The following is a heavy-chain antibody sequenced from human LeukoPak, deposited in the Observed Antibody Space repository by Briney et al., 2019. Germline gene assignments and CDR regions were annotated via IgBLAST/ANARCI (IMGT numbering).Heavy chain of an antibody. D-gene: IGHD4-17*01. CDR2: IRYDGSNK. CDR1: GFTFSSYG. V-gene: IGHV3-30*02. J-gene: IGHJ4*02. CDR3: AKEMGYGDYGDY. Sequence: GGSLRLSCAASGFTFSSYGMHWVRQAPGKGLEWVAFIRYDGSNKYYADSVKGRFTISRDNSKNTLYLQMNSVRAEDTAVYCCAKEMGYGDYGDYWGQGTLVTVSS.